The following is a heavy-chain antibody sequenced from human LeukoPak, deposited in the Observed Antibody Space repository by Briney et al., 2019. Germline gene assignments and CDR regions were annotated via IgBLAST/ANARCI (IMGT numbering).Heavy chain of an antibody. D-gene: IGHD3-3*01. CDR2: MNPNSGNT. J-gene: IGHJ5*02. Sequence: ASVKVSCKASGYTFTSYDINWVRQATGQGLEWMGWMNPNSGNTGYAQKFQGRVTMTRNTSISTAYMELSSLRSEDTAVYYCARGRAVQYGFWSGYSPWGQGTLVTVSS. CDR3: ARGRAVQYGFWSGYSP. V-gene: IGHV1-8*01. CDR1: GYTFTSYD.